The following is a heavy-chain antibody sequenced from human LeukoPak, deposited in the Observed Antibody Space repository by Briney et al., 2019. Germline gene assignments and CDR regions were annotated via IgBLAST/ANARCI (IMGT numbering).Heavy chain of an antibody. CDR1: AGTFSSYA. D-gene: IGHD6-19*01. V-gene: IGHV1-69*05. Sequence: SVKLSCKAYAGTFSSYAISWVRQAPGQGLEWMGGIIPIFGTANYAQKFQGRVTITTDESTSTAYMELSSLRSEDTAVYYCAREAGTYYYYFYMDVWGKGTTVTVCS. CDR2: IIPIFGTA. CDR3: AREAGTYYYYFYMDV. J-gene: IGHJ6*03.